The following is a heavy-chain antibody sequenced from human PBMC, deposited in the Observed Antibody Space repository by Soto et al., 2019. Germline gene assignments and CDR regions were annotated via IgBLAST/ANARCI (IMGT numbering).Heavy chain of an antibody. V-gene: IGHV1-2*02. D-gene: IGHD5-18*01. CDR3: ARDCEDTSYDY. Sequence: ASVKVSCKASGYTFTGYYMHWVRQAPGQGLEWMGWINPNSGGTNYAQKFQGRVTMTRDTSISTAYMDLSQLRSDDTAVYYCARDCEDTSYDYWGQGTLVTVSS. CDR2: INPNSGGT. CDR1: GYTFTGYY. J-gene: IGHJ4*02.